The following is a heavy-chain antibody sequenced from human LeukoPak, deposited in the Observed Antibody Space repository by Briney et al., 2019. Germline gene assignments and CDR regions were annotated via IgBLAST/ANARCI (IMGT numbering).Heavy chain of an antibody. Sequence: GASVKVSCKASGGTFSTHAISWVRQAPGQGLEWMGRISPVLNIANYAQKFQGRLTITADRFTNTANMDLSRLRSEDTATYFCAREGSTTLGAFDLWGQGTMVTVSS. CDR1: GGTFSTHA. CDR2: ISPVLNIA. CDR3: AREGSTTLGAFDL. D-gene: IGHD1-7*01. V-gene: IGHV1-69*04. J-gene: IGHJ3*01.